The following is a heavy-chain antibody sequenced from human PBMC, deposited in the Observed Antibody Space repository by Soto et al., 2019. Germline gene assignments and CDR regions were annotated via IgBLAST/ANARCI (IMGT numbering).Heavy chain of an antibody. CDR1: GFTFSNAW. J-gene: IGHJ4*02. CDR3: TTRTCRREPPTSLF. Sequence: EVQLVESGGGLVKPGGSLRLSCAGSGFTFSNAWMSWVRRAPGKGLEWVGRIKSDAYGGAIEYAAPVKGTFTISRDNSKTTPYLQMIILRPEEAAVYYCTTRTCRREPPTSLFWGQGTQVIVSS. D-gene: IGHD1-1*01. V-gene: IGHV3-15*01. CDR2: IKSDAYGGAI.